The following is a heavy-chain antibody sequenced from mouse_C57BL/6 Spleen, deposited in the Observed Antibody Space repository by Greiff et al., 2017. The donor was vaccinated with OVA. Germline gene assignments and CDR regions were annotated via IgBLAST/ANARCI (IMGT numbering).Heavy chain of an antibody. CDR3: AREGNGVDY. Sequence: DVQLQESGPGLVKPSQSLSLTCSVTGYSITSGYYWNWIRQFPGNKLEWMGYISYDGSNNYNPSLKNRISITRDTSKNQFFLKLNSVTTEDTATYYCAREGNGVDYWGQGTSVTVSS. CDR2: ISYDGSN. J-gene: IGHJ4*01. CDR1: GYSITSGYY. V-gene: IGHV3-6*01.